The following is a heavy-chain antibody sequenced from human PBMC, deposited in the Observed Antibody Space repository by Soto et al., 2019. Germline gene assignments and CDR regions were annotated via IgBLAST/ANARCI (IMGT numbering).Heavy chain of an antibody. CDR2: IIPIFGTA. CDR1: GGTFSSYA. Sequence: QVQLVQSGAEVTKPGSSVKVSCKASGGTFSSYAISWVRQAPGQGLEWKGGIIPIFGTAKYAQKFQGRVTITADESTSTAYMELSSLRSEDTAVYYCARIPPSGGTSGDDYWGQGTLVTVSS. CDR3: ARIPPSGGTSGDDY. J-gene: IGHJ4*02. V-gene: IGHV1-69*01. D-gene: IGHD2-15*01.